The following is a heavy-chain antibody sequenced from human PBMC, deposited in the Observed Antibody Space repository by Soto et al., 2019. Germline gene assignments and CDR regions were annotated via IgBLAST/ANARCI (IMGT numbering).Heavy chain of an antibody. CDR3: ARAGGLGAVAADY. Sequence: QLQLQESGSGLVKPSQTLSLTCAVSGGSISSGGYSWSWIRQPPGKGLEWIGYIYHSGSTYYNPSLKGRVTISVDRSKNQCSLKLSSVTAADTAVYYCARAGGLGAVAADYWGQGTLVTVSS. CDR1: GGSISSGGYS. CDR2: IYHSGST. D-gene: IGHD6-19*01. J-gene: IGHJ4*02. V-gene: IGHV4-30-2*01.